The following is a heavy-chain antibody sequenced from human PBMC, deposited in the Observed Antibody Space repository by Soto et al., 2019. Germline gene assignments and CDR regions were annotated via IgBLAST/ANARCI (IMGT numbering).Heavy chain of an antibody. CDR1: GFTVDSYS. J-gene: IGHJ4*02. V-gene: IGHV3-48*01. Sequence: GGSLRLSCAAAGFTVDSYSINWVRQAPGKGLEWVSYISSSSGSIFYADSVRGRFTISRDNAKNSVFLHLNSLRAEDTAVYYCARDNDGPQFASSYNALWGQATLVTVSS. D-gene: IGHD6-6*01. CDR3: ARDNDGPQFASSYNAL. CDR2: ISSSSGSI.